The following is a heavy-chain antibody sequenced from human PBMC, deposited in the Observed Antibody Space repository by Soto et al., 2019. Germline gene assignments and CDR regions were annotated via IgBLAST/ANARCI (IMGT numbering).Heavy chain of an antibody. Sequence: EVQLVESGGGLVQPGGSLRLSCAASGFTFSSYWMHWVRQAPGKGLVWVSRINSDGSSTSYADSVKGRFTISRDNAKNTLYLQMNSLRAEDTAVYYCARVYSSGWGPYYYYYGMDVWGQGTTVTVSS. CDR2: INSDGSST. CDR1: GFTFSSYW. CDR3: ARVYSSGWGPYYYYYGMDV. J-gene: IGHJ6*02. D-gene: IGHD6-19*01. V-gene: IGHV3-74*01.